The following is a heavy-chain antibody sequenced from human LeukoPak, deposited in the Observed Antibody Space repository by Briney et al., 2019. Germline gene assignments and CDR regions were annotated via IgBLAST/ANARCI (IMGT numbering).Heavy chain of an antibody. CDR3: ARGQGDIVVVPAAPYFDY. V-gene: IGHV4-4*07. Sequence: PSETLSLTCTVSGGSISSYYWSWIRQPAGKGLEWIGRINTSGSSNYNPSLRSRVTMSVDTSKNQFSLNLSSVTAADTAVYYCARGQGDIVVVPAAPYFDYWGQGTLVTVSS. CDR1: GGSISSYY. J-gene: IGHJ4*02. D-gene: IGHD2-2*01. CDR2: INTSGSS.